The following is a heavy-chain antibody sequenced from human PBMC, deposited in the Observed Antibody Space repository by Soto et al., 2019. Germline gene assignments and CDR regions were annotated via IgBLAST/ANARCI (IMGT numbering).Heavy chain of an antibody. CDR1: GFTFSSYG. CDR3: AKDFLGDGSSWYPGY. CDR2: ISYDGSNR. Sequence: VSCAASGFTFSSYGMHWVRQAPGKGLEWVAVISYDGSNRYYADSVKGRFTISRDNSKNTLYLQMNSLRAEDTAVYYCAKDFLGDGSSWYPGYWGQGTLVTVSS. D-gene: IGHD6-13*01. V-gene: IGHV3-30*18. J-gene: IGHJ4*02.